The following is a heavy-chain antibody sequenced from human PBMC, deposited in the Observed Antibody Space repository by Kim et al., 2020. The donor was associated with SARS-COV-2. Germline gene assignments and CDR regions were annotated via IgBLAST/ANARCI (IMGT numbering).Heavy chain of an antibody. D-gene: IGHD3-22*01. V-gene: IGHV1-2*02. J-gene: IGHJ3*02. Sequence: ASVKVSCKASGYTFTSYYMHWVRQAPGQGLEWMGWINPNSGSTNYAQKFQGRVTMTRDTSISTAYMELSRLRSDDTAVYYCASQLRITMIVVVHYAFDIWGQGTMVTVSS. CDR3: ASQLRITMIVVVHYAFDI. CDR1: GYTFTSYY. CDR2: INPNSGST.